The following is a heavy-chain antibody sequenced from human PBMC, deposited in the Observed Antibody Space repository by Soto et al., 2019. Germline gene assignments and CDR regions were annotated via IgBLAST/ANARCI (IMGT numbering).Heavy chain of an antibody. V-gene: IGHV1-69*01. Sequence: QVQLVQSGAEVKKPGSSVKVSCKASGGTFSSYSINWVRQAPGQGLEWMGAIIPIFGTANYAQKFQGRVTITADEATSTAYMELSSLRSEDTAGYYCARDGGRHSGGIDYWGQGTLVTVSS. J-gene: IGHJ4*02. CDR3: ARDGGRHSGGIDY. CDR2: IIPIFGTA. CDR1: GGTFSSYS. D-gene: IGHD1-26*01.